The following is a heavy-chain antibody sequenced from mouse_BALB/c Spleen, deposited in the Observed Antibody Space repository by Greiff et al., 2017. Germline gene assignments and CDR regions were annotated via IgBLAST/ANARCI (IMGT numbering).Heavy chain of an antibody. J-gene: IGHJ2*01. V-gene: IGHV14-3*02. CDR1: GFNIKDTY. Sequence: EVKLQESGAELVKPGASVKLSCTASGFNIKDTYMHWVEQRPEQVLEWIGRIDPANGDTKYDPKFQGKATIAADTSSNTAYLQLSSLTSEDTAVYFCARWLVFWGQGTTLTVSS. CDR2: IDPANGDT. CDR3: ARWLVF. D-gene: IGHD2-3*01.